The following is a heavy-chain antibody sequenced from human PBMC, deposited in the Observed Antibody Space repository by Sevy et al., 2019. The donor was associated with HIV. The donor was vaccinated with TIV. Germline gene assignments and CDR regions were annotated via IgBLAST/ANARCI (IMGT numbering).Heavy chain of an antibody. CDR2: MNPNSGNT. Sequence: ASVKVSCKASGYTFTSYDINWVRQATGQGLEWMGWMNPNSGNTGYAQKFQGRVTMTRNTSISTAYMELSSLRSEDTAVYYCARGTSKHNWGMNWFDPWGQGTLVTVSS. CDR1: GYTFTSYD. V-gene: IGHV1-8*01. D-gene: IGHD7-27*01. J-gene: IGHJ5*02. CDR3: ARGTSKHNWGMNWFDP.